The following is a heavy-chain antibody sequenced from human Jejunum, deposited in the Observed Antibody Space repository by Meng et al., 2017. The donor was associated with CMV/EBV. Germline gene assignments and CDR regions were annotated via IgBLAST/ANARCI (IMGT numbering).Heavy chain of an antibody. CDR1: GGSISAYY. CDR3: VRGVSPTEWPLEK. CDR2: IHYSEST. V-gene: IGHV4-59*01. Sequence: VSGGSISAYYWSWVRQSPGKGLEWLGYIHYSESTKYNPSLESRVTMSLDRSRNQFSLRLSSVTAADTAVYFCVRGVSPTEWPLEKWGQGTLVTVSS. D-gene: IGHD3-3*01. J-gene: IGHJ4*02.